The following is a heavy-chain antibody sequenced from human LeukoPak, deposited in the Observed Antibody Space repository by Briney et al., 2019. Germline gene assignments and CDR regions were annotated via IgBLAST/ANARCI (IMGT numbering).Heavy chain of an antibody. J-gene: IGHJ6*02. CDR1: GFTFSSYA. CDR3: AKGRDGDYDDYYGMDV. V-gene: IGHV3-23*01. D-gene: IGHD4-17*01. Sequence: GGSLRLSCAASGFTFSSYAMSWVRQAPGKGLEWVSGISGSGGITYYADSVKGQFTISRDNYKNTLSLQLNSLRAEDTAVYYCAKGRDGDYDDYYGMDVWGQGTTVTVSS. CDR2: ISGSGGIT.